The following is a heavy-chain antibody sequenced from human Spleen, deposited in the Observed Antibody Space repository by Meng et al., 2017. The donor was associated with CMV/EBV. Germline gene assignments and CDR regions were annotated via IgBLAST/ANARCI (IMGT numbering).Heavy chain of an antibody. J-gene: IGHJ5*02. V-gene: IGHV4-31*02. D-gene: IGHD3-10*01. CDR1: SGRGYY. CDR2: IHNSGPT. Sequence: SGRGYYWTWLRQHPGQGLEWIWYIHNSGPTYFNPSLESRVTISADTSNNQFSLSLRSVTAADTAVYYCVRAETEPYGSGGYVWFDPWGQGTLVTVSS. CDR3: VRAETEPYGSGGYVWFDP.